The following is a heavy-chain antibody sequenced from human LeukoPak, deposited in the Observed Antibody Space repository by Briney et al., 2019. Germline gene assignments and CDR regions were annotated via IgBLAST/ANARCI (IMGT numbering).Heavy chain of an antibody. CDR1: GGSISSGGYY. J-gene: IGHJ6*03. CDR3: ARGYYYYYMDV. CDR2: IYHSGST. V-gene: IGHV4-30-2*01. Sequence: SETLSLTCTVSGGSISSGGYYWSWIRQPPGKGLEWIGYIYHSGSTYYNPSLKSRVTISVDRSKNQFSLKLSSVTAADTAVYYCARGYYYYYMDVWGKGTTVTVSS.